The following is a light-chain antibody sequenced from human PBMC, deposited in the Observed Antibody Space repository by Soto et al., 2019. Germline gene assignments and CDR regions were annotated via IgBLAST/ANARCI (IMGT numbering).Light chain of an antibody. Sequence: EIMMSQSLATLSLSPGEGATLSCRASQSVGSNLAWYQQKTGQAPRLLIYDESNRATGIPDRFSGGGSGTDFNLTISRLEPEDFAVYYCQQFSSYPLSFGGGSK. CDR2: DES. CDR3: QQFSSYPLS. V-gene: IGKV3-20*01. J-gene: IGKJ4*01. CDR1: QSVGSN.